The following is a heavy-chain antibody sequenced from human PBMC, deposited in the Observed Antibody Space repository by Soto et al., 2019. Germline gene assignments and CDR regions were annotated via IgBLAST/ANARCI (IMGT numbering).Heavy chain of an antibody. CDR1: GFTFSSYS. CDR2: ISSSSSTI. J-gene: IGHJ4*02. D-gene: IGHD1-26*01. CDR3: ARDPIFFGGSYPYYFDY. Sequence: EVQLVESGGGLVQPGGSLRLSCAASGFTFSSYSMNWVRQAPGKGLEWVSYISSSSSTIYYADSVKGRFTISRDNVKNSLYLQMSSLRAEDTAVYYCARDPIFFGGSYPYYFDYWGQGTLVTVSS. V-gene: IGHV3-48*01.